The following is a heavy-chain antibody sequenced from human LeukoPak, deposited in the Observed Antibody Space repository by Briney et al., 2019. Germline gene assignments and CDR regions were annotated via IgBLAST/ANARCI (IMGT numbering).Heavy chain of an antibody. CDR3: ARDWSSIVGATAFDP. V-gene: IGHV1-18*01. Sequence: GASVKVSCKASGYTFTSYGISWVRQAPGQGREWMGWISAYNGNTNYAQKLQGRVTMTTDTSTSTAYMELRSLRSDDTAVYYCARDWSSIVGATAFDPWGQGTLVTVSS. CDR2: ISAYNGNT. CDR1: GYTFTSYG. J-gene: IGHJ5*02. D-gene: IGHD1-26*01.